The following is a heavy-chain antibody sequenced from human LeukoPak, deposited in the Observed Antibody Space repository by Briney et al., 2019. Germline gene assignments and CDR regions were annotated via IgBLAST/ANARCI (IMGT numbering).Heavy chain of an antibody. Sequence: GGSLRLSCAASGFTFSSYCMDWVRQTPGKGLEWVSSISSSSSYIYYADSVKGRFTISRDNSKNTLYLQMNSLRAEDTAVYYCAKGGYYQPYYFDYWGQGTLATVSS. J-gene: IGHJ4*02. V-gene: IGHV3-21*01. CDR3: AKGGYYQPYYFDY. CDR1: GFTFSSYC. CDR2: ISSSSSYI. D-gene: IGHD3-22*01.